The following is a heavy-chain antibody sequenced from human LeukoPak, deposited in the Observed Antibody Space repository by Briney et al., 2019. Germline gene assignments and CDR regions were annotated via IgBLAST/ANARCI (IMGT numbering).Heavy chain of an antibody. CDR1: GFTFSSYW. CDR2: INTDGSST. CDR3: ARVSRVFGELFDYYYYYMDV. V-gene: IGHV3-74*01. J-gene: IGHJ6*03. D-gene: IGHD3-10*02. Sequence: GGSLRLSCAASGFTFSSYWMHWVRQAPGKGLVWVSRINTDGSSTIYADSVKGRFTISRDNAKNSLYLQMNSLRAEDTAVYYCARVSRVFGELFDYYYYYMDVWGKGTTVTASS.